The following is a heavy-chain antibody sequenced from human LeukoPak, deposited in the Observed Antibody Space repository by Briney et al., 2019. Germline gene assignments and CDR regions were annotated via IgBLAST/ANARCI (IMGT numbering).Heavy chain of an antibody. D-gene: IGHD2-21*02. V-gene: IGHV1-69*06. J-gene: IGHJ4*02. CDR1: GGTFSSYA. CDR3: AREGYSGGDCPYYFDY. Sequence: WASVKVSCKASGGTFSSYAISWVRQAPGQGLEWMGGIIPIFGTANYAQKFQGRVTITADKSTSTAYMELSSLRSEDTAVYYCAREGYSGGDCPYYFDYWGQGTLVTVSS. CDR2: IIPIFGTA.